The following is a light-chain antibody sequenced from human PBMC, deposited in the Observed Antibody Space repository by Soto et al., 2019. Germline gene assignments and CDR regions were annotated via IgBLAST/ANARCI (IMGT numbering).Light chain of an antibody. CDR3: QQYNSYSLFT. CDR1: QSISSW. J-gene: IGKJ3*01. Sequence: DIQMTQSPSTLSASVGDRVTITCRASQSISSWSAWYQQKPGKAPKLLIYDASSLESGVPSRFSGSGSGTEFTLTISSLQPDDFATYYCQQYNSYSLFTFGPGNKVDIK. V-gene: IGKV1-5*01. CDR2: DAS.